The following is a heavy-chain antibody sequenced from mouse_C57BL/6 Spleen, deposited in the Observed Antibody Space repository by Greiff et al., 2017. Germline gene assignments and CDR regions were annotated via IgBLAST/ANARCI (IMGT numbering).Heavy chain of an antibody. CDR1: GFTFSSYA. CDR3: AREEGAMDY. CDR2: ISDGGSYT. J-gene: IGHJ4*01. V-gene: IGHV5-4*01. Sequence: EVKVVESGGGLVKPGGSLKLSCAASGFTFSSYAMSWVRQTPEKRLEWVATISDGGSYTYYPDNVKGRFTISRDNAKNNLYLQMSHLKSEDTAMYYCAREEGAMDYWGQGTSVTVSS.